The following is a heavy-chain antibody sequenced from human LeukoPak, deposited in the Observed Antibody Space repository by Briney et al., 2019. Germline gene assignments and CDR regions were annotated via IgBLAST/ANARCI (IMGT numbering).Heavy chain of an antibody. J-gene: IGHJ4*02. D-gene: IGHD6-13*01. CDR3: ARAHSSRWTFDY. Sequence: ASVKVSCKASGYTFTGYYMHWVRQAPGQGLEWMGWINPNSGGTNYAQKFQGRVTMTRDTSISTAYMELSRLRSDDTAVYYCARAHSSRWTFDYWGQGTLVTVSA. CDR1: GYTFTGYY. V-gene: IGHV1-2*02. CDR2: INPNSGGT.